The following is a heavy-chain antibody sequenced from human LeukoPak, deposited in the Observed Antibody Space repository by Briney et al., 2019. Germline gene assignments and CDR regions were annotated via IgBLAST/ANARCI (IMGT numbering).Heavy chain of an antibody. Sequence: SETLSLTCTVSGGSISSSSYYWGWLRQPPGKGLEWIGSIYYSGSTYYNPSLKSRVTISVDTSKNQFSLKLSSVTAADTAVYYCAREGKTVVTPIDYWGQGALVTVSS. J-gene: IGHJ4*02. D-gene: IGHD4-23*01. CDR3: AREGKTVVTPIDY. V-gene: IGHV4-39*02. CDR1: GGSISSSSYY. CDR2: IYYSGST.